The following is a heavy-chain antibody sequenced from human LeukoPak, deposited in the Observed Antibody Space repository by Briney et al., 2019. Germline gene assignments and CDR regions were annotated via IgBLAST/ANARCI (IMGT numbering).Heavy chain of an antibody. CDR3: ARGRIAVAGTYIPSNWGPQLYYMDV. V-gene: IGHV3-7*01. CDR1: GFTFSSYW. Sequence: GGSLRLSCAAPGFTFSSYWMSWVRQAPGKGLEWVANIKQDGSEKYYVDSVKGRFTISRDSAENSLYLQMNSLRAEDTAVYYCARGRIAVAGTYIPSNWGPQLYYMDVWGKGTTVTVSS. D-gene: IGHD6-19*01. CDR2: IKQDGSEK. J-gene: IGHJ6*03.